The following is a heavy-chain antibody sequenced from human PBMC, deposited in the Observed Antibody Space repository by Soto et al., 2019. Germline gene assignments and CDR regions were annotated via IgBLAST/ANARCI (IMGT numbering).Heavy chain of an antibody. J-gene: IGHJ5*02. V-gene: IGHV4-61*01. CDR2: IYYSGST. CDR1: GGSVSSGSYY. D-gene: IGHD2-15*01. CDR3: ARGRYCSGGSCYSNWFDP. Sequence: SETLSLTCTVSGGSVSSGSYYWSWIRQPPGKGLEWIGYIYYSGSTNYNPSLKSRVTISVDTSKNQFSLKLSSVTAADTAVYYCARGRYCSGGSCYSNWFDPWGQGALVTVSS.